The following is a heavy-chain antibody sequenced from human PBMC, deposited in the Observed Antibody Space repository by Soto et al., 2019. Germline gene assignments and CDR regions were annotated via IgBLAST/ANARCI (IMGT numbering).Heavy chain of an antibody. CDR2: IIPMFGTA. Sequence: VQLVQSGAEVKKPESSVKVSCKAPGGTFSTYATSWVRQAPGQGLEWMGGIIPMFGTANYAQRFQDRVTITADESTNTVYMELSSLRSEDTAVYFCATGIQLWLRRINNGYSGWGQGTLVTVSS. J-gene: IGHJ4*02. V-gene: IGHV1-69*12. D-gene: IGHD5-18*01. CDR3: ATGIQLWLRRINNGYSG. CDR1: GGTFSTYA.